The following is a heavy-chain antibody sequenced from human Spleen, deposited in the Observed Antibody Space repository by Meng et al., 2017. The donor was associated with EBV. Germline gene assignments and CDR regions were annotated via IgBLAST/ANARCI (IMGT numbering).Heavy chain of an antibody. D-gene: IGHD1-26*01. CDR1: GFSFSAYW. CDR2: ITPDGGRT. V-gene: IGHV3-74*01. Sequence: EVQVLESGGTLVQPGGSLRLSCATSGFSFSAYWMHWVRQVPGKGLQWVSRITPDGGRTDYADSVKGRFTISRDNAAKRLYLEMKSLRPEDTAVYYCSRDLMGPDDWWGQGTLVTASS. J-gene: IGHJ4*02. CDR3: SRDLMGPDDW.